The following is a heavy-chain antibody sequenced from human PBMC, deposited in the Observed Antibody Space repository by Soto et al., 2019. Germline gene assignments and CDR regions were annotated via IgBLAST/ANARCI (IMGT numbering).Heavy chain of an antibody. J-gene: IGHJ4*02. Sequence: GGSLRLSCAVSGFSGGDSAMTCVLQAPGKGLEWVATISFGGGNTYYADSVEGRFTISRDNSKNTLFLQMYSLRAEDTATYFCAKDGHYKDGSCYLYYLDYWGQGT. D-gene: IGHD3-22*01. CDR3: AKDGHYKDGSCYLYYLDY. CDR1: GFSGGDSA. V-gene: IGHV3-23*01. CDR2: ISFGGGNT.